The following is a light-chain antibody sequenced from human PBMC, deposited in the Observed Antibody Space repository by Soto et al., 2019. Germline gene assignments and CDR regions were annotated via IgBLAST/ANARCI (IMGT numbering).Light chain of an antibody. J-gene: IGKJ1*01. V-gene: IGKV1-39*01. CDR2: AAS. CDR3: QQSYSTPPT. Sequence: DIQMTQSPSSLSASVGDRVTITCRASQSISSYLNWYQQKPGKAPKLLIYAASSLQSGVPSRFSGSGSGTDFTLTISCLQPEDFATYSCQQSYSTPPTCGQGTKVDIK. CDR1: QSISSY.